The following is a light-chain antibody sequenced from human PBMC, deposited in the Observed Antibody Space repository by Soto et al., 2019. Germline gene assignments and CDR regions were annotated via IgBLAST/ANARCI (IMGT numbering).Light chain of an antibody. CDR2: AAS. Sequence: IQMTQSPSSLSASLGDRVTITCQASQDIRNTLAWYQQKPGEAPKLLIFAASNLQSGVPSRFSGSGSVTDFTLAITGLQPEDFATYYCLQSSNFPWTSGQGTQVDIK. J-gene: IGKJ1*01. CDR3: LQSSNFPWT. CDR1: QDIRNT. V-gene: IGKV1-6*01.